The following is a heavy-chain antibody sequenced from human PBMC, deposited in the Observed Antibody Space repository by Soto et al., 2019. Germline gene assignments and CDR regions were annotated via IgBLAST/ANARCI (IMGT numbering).Heavy chain of an antibody. D-gene: IGHD3-22*01. Sequence: PGGSLRLSCAASGFTFSSYSMNWVCQAPGKGLEWVSYISYGGGTTYYADSVKGRFTISRDNSKNTLYLQMNSLRAEDTAVYYCAKNPGYYYDSTGYHFDYWGQGTLVTVSS. V-gene: IGHV3-48*01. J-gene: IGHJ4*02. CDR3: AKNPGYYYDSTGYHFDY. CDR1: GFTFSSYS. CDR2: ISYGGGTT.